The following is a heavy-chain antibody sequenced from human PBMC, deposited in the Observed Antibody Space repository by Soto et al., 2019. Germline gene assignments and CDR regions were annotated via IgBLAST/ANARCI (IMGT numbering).Heavy chain of an antibody. J-gene: IGHJ6*02. CDR2: MTGRGGSI. CDR1: GFPFSGYG. V-gene: IGHV3-23*01. D-gene: IGHD2-15*01. CDR3: AKGVMYSTKGLDV. Sequence: GTLLLSCTASGFPFSGYGMTWVRQAPGRGLEWVSAMTGRGGSIHYAESVRGRFIISRDNSKNTLYLQMDRLRAGDKAVYYCAKGVMYSTKGLDVWGQGTTVTVYS.